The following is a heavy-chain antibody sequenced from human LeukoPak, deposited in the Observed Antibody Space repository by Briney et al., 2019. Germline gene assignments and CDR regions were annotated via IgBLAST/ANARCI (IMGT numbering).Heavy chain of an antibody. CDR1: GFTFDDYG. D-gene: IGHD3-22*01. Sequence: GGSLRLSCAASGFTFDDYGMSWVRQAPGKGLEWVSGINRNGGSTGYADSVKGRFTISRDNAKNSLYLQMSSLRAEDTALYYCARANYYDSSGYYYSFDYWGQGTLVTVSS. CDR3: ARANYYDSSGYYYSFDY. J-gene: IGHJ4*02. V-gene: IGHV3-20*04. CDR2: INRNGGST.